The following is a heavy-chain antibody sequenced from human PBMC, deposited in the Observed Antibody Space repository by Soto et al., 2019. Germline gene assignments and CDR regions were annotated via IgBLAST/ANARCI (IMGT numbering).Heavy chain of an antibody. CDR3: ASRAYDSFDY. V-gene: IGHV4-30-4*01. J-gene: IGHJ4*02. D-gene: IGHD2-21*02. CDR2: IFYSGST. Sequence: PSETLSLTCTVSGGSISSGDYYWSWIRQPPGKGLEWIGFIFYSGSTYCNPSLKSRVTISVDTSKNQFSLKLNSVTAADTAVYYCASRAYDSFDYWGQGTLVTVSS. CDR1: GGSISSGDYY.